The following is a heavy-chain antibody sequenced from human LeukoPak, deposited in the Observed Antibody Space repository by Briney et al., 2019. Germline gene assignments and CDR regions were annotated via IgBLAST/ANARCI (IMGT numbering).Heavy chain of an antibody. D-gene: IGHD2-15*01. CDR3: ARDPSYCSGGSCSNWYFDL. Sequence: GGSLRLSCAASGFTFSSYAMSWVRQAPGKGLEWVSLISGSGDKTYYADSVKGRFTISRDNAKNSLYLQMNSLRAEDTAVYYCARDPSYCSGGSCSNWYFDLWGRGTLVTVSS. CDR2: ISGSGDKT. J-gene: IGHJ2*01. CDR1: GFTFSSYA. V-gene: IGHV3-23*01.